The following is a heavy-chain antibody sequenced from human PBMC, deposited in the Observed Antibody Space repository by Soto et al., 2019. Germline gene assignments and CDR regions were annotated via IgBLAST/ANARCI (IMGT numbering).Heavy chain of an antibody. J-gene: IGHJ5*02. CDR3: ARQWGSSWYWFDP. V-gene: IGHV4-39*01. Sequence: SETLSLTCTVSGGSISSSSYYWGWIRQPPGKGLEWIGSIYYSGSTYYNPSLKSRVTISVDTSKNQFSLKLSSVTAADTAVYYCARQWGSSWYWFDPWGQGTLVTVSS. CDR2: IYYSGST. D-gene: IGHD6-13*01. CDR1: GGSISSSSYY.